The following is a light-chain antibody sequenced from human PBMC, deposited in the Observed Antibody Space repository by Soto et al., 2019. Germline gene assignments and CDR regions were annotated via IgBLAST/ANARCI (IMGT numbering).Light chain of an antibody. Sequence: EIVLTQSPATLSLSPGERATLSCRASQSVSSYLAWYQQKPGQAPRLLIYDASNRATGIPARFSGSGSGTDFTLTNSSLEPEDFAVYYCQQRSNWPLTFGGGTKVESK. V-gene: IGKV3-11*01. CDR1: QSVSSY. J-gene: IGKJ4*01. CDR2: DAS. CDR3: QQRSNWPLT.